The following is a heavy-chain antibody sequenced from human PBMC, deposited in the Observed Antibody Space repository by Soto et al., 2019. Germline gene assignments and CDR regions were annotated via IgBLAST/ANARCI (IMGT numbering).Heavy chain of an antibody. J-gene: IGHJ6*02. V-gene: IGHV4-39*01. CDR1: GGSISSSSYY. Sequence: SETLSLTCTVSGGSISSSSYYWGWIRQPPGKGLEWIGSIYYSGSTYYNPSLKSRVTISVDTSKNQFSLKLSSVTAADTAVYYCARLGAFYSSSWNYYYYGMDVWGQGTTVTVSS. CDR3: ARLGAFYSSSWNYYYYGMDV. CDR2: IYYSGST. D-gene: IGHD6-13*01.